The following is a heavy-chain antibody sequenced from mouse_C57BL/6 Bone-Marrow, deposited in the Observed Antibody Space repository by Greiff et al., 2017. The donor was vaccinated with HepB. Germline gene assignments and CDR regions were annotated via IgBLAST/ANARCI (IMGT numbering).Heavy chain of an antibody. CDR1: GFTFSSYG. CDR2: ISSGGSYT. V-gene: IGHV5-6*01. Sequence: EVKVVESGGDLVKPGASLKLSCAASGFTFSSYGMSWVRQTPDKRLEWVATISSGGSYTYYTDSVKGRFTISRDNAKNTRNLQMSSLKAEDSALYYCGRHISHSYWGQGTTLTVSS. CDR3: GRHISHSY. J-gene: IGHJ2*01.